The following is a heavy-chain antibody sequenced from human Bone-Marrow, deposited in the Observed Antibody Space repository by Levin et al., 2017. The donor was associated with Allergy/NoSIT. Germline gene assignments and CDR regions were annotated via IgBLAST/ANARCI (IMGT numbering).Heavy chain of an antibody. CDR2: IYSGGST. V-gene: IGHV3-66*01. Sequence: SCAASGFTVSSNYMTWVRQAPGKGLEWVSLIYSGGSTYYADSAKGRFTISRDNSKNTLNLQMNNLRGEDSAVYYCARVPHYYDTSGFYSDNYYFYYGLDVWGQGTTVTVSS. CDR1: GFTVSSNY. CDR3: ARVPHYYDTSGFYSDNYYFYYGLDV. J-gene: IGHJ6*02. D-gene: IGHD3-22*01.